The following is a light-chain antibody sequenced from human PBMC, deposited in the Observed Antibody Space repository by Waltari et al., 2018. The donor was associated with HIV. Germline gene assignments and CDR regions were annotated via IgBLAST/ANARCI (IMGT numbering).Light chain of an antibody. CDR1: DSNIGRDY. CDR2: DND. CDR3: ASYDLDMSNLL. V-gene: IGLV1-47*01. Sequence: QSVLTQPPSASGTAGQRVTISCSGRDSNIGRDYIYWYQQVPGAAPRLLIYDNDRRPSGVPARFSGSKSGTSGSLVISGLRSEDEANYYCASYDLDMSNLLFGGGTAVTVL. J-gene: IGLJ2*01.